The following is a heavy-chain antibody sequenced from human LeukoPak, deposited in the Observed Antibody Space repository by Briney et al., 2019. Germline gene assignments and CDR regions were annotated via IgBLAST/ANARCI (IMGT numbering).Heavy chain of an antibody. J-gene: IGHJ4*02. V-gene: IGHV3-33*01. Sequence: GSLRLSCAASGFTFSSYGMHWVRQAPGKGLEWVAVIWYDGSNKYYADYVKGRFTISRDNSKNTLYLQMNSLRAEDTAVYYCARGGGFITFDYWGQGTLVTVSS. CDR2: IWYDGSNK. D-gene: IGHD3-22*01. CDR1: GFTFSSYG. CDR3: ARGGGFITFDY.